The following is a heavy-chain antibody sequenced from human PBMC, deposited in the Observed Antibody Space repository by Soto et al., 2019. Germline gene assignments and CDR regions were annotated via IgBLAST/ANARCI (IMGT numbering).Heavy chain of an antibody. CDR1: GFTFSNYG. J-gene: IGHJ6*02. CDR2: IWHDGNNK. V-gene: IGHV3-33*01. Sequence: GGSLRLSCAASGFTFSNYGMHWVPQAPGKGLEWAAIIWHDGNNKYYADSVRGRFIISRDNSKNRLYLQMNSLRAEDTAVYYCGRDLGGALDFYGLDVWGQGTPVTVSS. CDR3: GRDLGGALDFYGLDV. D-gene: IGHD2-21*02.